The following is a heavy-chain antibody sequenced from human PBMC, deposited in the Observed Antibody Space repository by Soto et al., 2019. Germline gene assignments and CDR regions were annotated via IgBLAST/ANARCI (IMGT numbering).Heavy chain of an antibody. CDR2: ISWDSGSI. D-gene: IGHD2-21*01. J-gene: IGHJ4*02. V-gene: IGHV3-9*01. Sequence: EVQLVESGGGLVQPGRSLRLSCVASGFIFDEFAIHWVRQAPGKGLEWVSGISWDSGSINYADSVRGRFTISRDNAKNSRYLHMTSLGSEDTAFYYCAKIVTRHSLVPVFDQWGQGALVTVSS. CDR1: GFIFDEFA. CDR3: AKIVTRHSLVPVFDQ.